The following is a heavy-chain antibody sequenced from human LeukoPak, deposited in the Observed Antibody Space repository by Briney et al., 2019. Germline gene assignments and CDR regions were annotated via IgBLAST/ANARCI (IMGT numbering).Heavy chain of an antibody. Sequence: QAGGSLRLSCAASGFTFSSYAMSWVRQAPGKGLEWVSATSGSGGSTYYTDSVKGRFTISRDNSKNTLYLQMNSLRAEDTAAYYCAKDLRVIVVTYYMDVWGKGTTVTVSS. D-gene: IGHD2-2*01. CDR2: TSGSGGST. CDR3: AKDLRVIVVTYYMDV. V-gene: IGHV3-23*01. CDR1: GFTFSSYA. J-gene: IGHJ6*03.